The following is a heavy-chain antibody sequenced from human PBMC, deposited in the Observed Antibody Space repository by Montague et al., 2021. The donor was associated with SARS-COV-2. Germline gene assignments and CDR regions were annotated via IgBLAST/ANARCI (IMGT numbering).Heavy chain of an antibody. CDR3: ARDVVAAPGTFDY. Sequence: ETLSLTCTVSGDSISYFYWSWIRQPAGKGLEWIGRVSVSGSTNYNPSLNSRVTMSVDTSKKQFSLRLSPVTAADTAVYYCARDVVAAPGTFDYWGQGTLVTVSS. V-gene: IGHV4-4*07. J-gene: IGHJ4*02. D-gene: IGHD6-13*01. CDR1: GDSISYFY. CDR2: VSVSGST.